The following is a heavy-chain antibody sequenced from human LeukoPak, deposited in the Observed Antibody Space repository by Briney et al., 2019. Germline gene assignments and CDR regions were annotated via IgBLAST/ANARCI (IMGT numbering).Heavy chain of an antibody. J-gene: IGHJ6*03. Sequence: SETLSLTCTVSGGSISSSSYYWGWIRQPPGKGPEWIGTIYYSGSTYYNPSLKSRVTISVDTTKNQFSLNLSSVTAADTAVYYCARHFTMRISGNPYYYYMDVWGKGTTVTVSS. D-gene: IGHD3-10*01. CDR1: GGSISSSSYY. V-gene: IGHV4-39*01. CDR3: ARHFTMRISGNPYYYYMDV. CDR2: IYYSGST.